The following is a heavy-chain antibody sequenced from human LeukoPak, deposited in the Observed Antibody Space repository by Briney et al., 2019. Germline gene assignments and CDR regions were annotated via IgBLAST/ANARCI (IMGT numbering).Heavy chain of an antibody. J-gene: IGHJ5*02. V-gene: IGHV3-21*01. D-gene: IGHD4-17*01. CDR2: ISSSSNYI. CDR1: GFTFSTYE. Sequence: GGSLRLSCAASGFTFSTYEMNWVRQAPGKGLEWVSSISSSSNYIFYADSVKGRFTISRDNAKNSLYLQMNSLRAEDTAVYYCARDKGDYGDYVANWFDPWGQGTLVTVSS. CDR3: ARDKGDYGDYVANWFDP.